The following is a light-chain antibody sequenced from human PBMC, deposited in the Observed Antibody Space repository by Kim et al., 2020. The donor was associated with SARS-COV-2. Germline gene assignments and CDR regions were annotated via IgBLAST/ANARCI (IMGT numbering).Light chain of an antibody. CDR2: GRN. CDR1: SLRSYC. V-gene: IGLV3-19*01. Sequence: ALGQTVKITCQGDSLRSYCASWYQQKPGQAPILVIYGRNNRPSGIPDRFSGSSSVNTASLTITGAQAEDEADYYCNSRDSTGKRWVFGTGTKVTVL. J-gene: IGLJ1*01. CDR3: NSRDSTGKRWV.